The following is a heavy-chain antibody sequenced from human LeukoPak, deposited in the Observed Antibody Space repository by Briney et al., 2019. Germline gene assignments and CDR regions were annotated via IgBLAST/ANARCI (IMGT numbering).Heavy chain of an antibody. J-gene: IGHJ6*03. D-gene: IGHD6-13*01. CDR3: ARGTASDSSSWYYYYYYYYMDV. CDR1: GGSISSSSYY. V-gene: IGHV4-39*01. Sequence: PSETLSLTCTVSGGSISSSSYYWGWIRQPPGKGLEWIGSIYYSGSTYYNPSLKSRVTISVDTSKNQFSLKLSSVTAADTAVYYCARGTASDSSSWYYYYYYYYMDVWGKGTTVTISS. CDR2: IYYSGST.